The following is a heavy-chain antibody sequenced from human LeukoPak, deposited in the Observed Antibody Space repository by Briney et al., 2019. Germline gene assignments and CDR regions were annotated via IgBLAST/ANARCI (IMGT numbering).Heavy chain of an antibody. D-gene: IGHD1-20*01. Sequence: SETLSLTCTVSGGSISSYYWSWIRQPPGKGLEWIGYIYYSGSTNYNPSLKSRVTISVDTSKNQFSLKLSSVTAADTPVYYCARGRYNWNDDAFDIWGQGTMVTVSS. CDR2: IYYSGST. CDR1: GGSISSYY. V-gene: IGHV4-59*01. CDR3: ARGRYNWNDDAFDI. J-gene: IGHJ3*02.